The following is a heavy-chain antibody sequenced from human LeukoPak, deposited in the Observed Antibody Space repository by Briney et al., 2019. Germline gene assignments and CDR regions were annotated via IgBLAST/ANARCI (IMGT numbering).Heavy chain of an antibody. CDR1: GGSISSSSY. J-gene: IGHJ4*02. Sequence: SETLSLTCTVSGGSISSSSYWGWIRQPPGKGLEWIGSIHYGVSTYYNPSLDSRVSISADTSNNQFSLRLRSATAADTAVYYCARRLSGSGWYIDYWGQGTLVTVSS. CDR2: IHYGVST. CDR3: ARRLSGSGWYIDY. D-gene: IGHD6-19*01. V-gene: IGHV4-39*01.